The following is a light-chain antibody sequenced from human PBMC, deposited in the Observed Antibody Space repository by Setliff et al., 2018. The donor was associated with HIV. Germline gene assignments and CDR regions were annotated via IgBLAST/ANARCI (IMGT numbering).Light chain of an antibody. CDR2: EVS. J-gene: IGLJ1*01. V-gene: IGLV2-14*01. CDR1: SSDVGGYNY. CDR3: SSYTGSRTYV. Sequence: QSVLAQPASVSGSPGQSITISCTGTSSDVGGYNYVSWYQQQPGKAPKLMIYEVSNRPSGVSNRFSGSKSGNTASLTISGLQAEDEADYYCSSYTGSRTYVFGTGTKVTVL.